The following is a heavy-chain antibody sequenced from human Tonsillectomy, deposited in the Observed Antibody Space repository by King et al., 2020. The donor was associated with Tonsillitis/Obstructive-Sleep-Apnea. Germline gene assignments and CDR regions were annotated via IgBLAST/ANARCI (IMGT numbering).Heavy chain of an antibody. CDR1: GFTFRSYG. CDR3: ARDPGYCSGGSCYSGYYYYGMDG. V-gene: IGHV3-33*01. CDR2: IWYDGINK. D-gene: IGHD2-15*01. J-gene: IGHJ6*02. Sequence: VQLVESGGGVVQPGRSLRLACAGSGFTFRSYGMHWVRQAPGKGLEWVAVIWYDGINKYYADSVKGRFTISRDNSNNTLYLQMHSLRAEDTAVYYCARDPGYCSGGSCYSGYYYYGMDGWGQGTTVTVSS.